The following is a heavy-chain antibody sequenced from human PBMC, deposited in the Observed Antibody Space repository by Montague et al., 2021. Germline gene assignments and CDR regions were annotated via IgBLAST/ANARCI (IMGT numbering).Heavy chain of an antibody. CDR1: GFTFRSYS. J-gene: IGHJ4*02. CDR3: ARDYYGSGRGKDYFDY. Sequence: SLRLSCAASGFTFRSYSMNWVRQAPGKGLEWVSSISSSSYIYYTDSVKGRLTISRDNAKNSLYLQMNSLRAEDTAVYYCARDYYGSGRGKDYFDYWGQGTLVTVSS. V-gene: IGHV3-21*01. CDR2: ISSSSYI. D-gene: IGHD3-10*01.